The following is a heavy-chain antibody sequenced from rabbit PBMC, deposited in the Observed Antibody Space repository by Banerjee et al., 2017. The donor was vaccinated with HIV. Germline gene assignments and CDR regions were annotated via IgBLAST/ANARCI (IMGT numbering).Heavy chain of an antibody. CDR2: IYPHGGSA. J-gene: IGHJ3*01. CDR1: GNAFRPFA. V-gene: IGHV1S7*01. CDR3: TRSQVAGAWDL. Sequence: QLVESGGGLVTLGGSLKLSCKPSGNAFRPFAVNRVRQAPGKGLEWTAYIYPHGGSADYASWVNGRFTLSLDNAQNTAFLQMTSLTDADTATYFCTRSQVAGAWDLWGQGTLVTVS. D-gene: IGHD4-1*01.